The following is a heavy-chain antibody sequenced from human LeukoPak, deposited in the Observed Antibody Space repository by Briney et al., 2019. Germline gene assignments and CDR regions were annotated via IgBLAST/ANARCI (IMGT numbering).Heavy chain of an antibody. Sequence: GGSLRLSCAASGFTFSSYGMHWVRQAPGKGLEWVAFIRYDGSNKYYADSVKGRFTISRDNSKNTLYLQMNGLRAEDTAVYYCAKDGPDCSSTSCYYYYYMDVWGKGTTVTVSS. CDR1: GFTFSSYG. J-gene: IGHJ6*03. V-gene: IGHV3-30*02. CDR2: IRYDGSNK. CDR3: AKDGPDCSSTSCYYYYYMDV. D-gene: IGHD2-2*01.